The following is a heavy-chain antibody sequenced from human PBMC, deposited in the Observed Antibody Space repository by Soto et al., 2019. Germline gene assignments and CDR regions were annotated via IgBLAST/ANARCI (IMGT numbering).Heavy chain of an antibody. CDR2: IFYSGST. V-gene: IGHV4-31*03. CDR1: GGSISSGGYY. Sequence: QVQLQESGPGLVKPSQTLSLTCTVSGGSISSGGYYWSWIRQHPGKGLEWIGYIFYSGSTHYNPSRKSRVTISVDTSKNQFALKLSSVTAADTAVYFCARAPGDYFDYWGQGTLVTVSS. J-gene: IGHJ4*02. CDR3: ARAPGDYFDY.